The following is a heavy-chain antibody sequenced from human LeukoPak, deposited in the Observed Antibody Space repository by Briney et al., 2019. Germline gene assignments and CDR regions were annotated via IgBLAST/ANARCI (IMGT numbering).Heavy chain of an antibody. J-gene: IGHJ5*02. Sequence: SETLSLTCTVSGGSISSYYWSWIRQPPGKGLEWIGYIYYSGSTNYNPSLKSRVTISVDMSKNQFSLKLSSVTAADTAVYYCAREKVTATYNWFDPWGQGTLVTVSS. CDR3: AREKVTATYNWFDP. D-gene: IGHD2-21*02. V-gene: IGHV4-59*01. CDR1: GGSISSYY. CDR2: IYYSGST.